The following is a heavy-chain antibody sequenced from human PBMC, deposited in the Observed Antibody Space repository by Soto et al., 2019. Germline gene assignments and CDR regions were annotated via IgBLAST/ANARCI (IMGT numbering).Heavy chain of an antibody. CDR3: TRVRDYGDYEYIDY. D-gene: IGHD4-17*01. CDR2: IRSKAYGGTT. Sequence: PGGSLRLSCTASGFTFGDYAMSWFRQAPGKGLEWVGFIRSKAYGGTTEYAASVKGRFTISRDDSKSIAYLQMNGLKTEDTAVYYCTRVRDYGDYEYIDYWGQGTLVTVSS. CDR1: GFTFGDYA. V-gene: IGHV3-49*03. J-gene: IGHJ4*02.